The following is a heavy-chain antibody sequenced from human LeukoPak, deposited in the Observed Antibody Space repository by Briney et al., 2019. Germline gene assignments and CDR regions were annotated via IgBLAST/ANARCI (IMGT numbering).Heavy chain of an antibody. CDR2: ISGTGGTT. CDR3: ARSLDVEGTHTWYFGRFDH. D-gene: IGHD6-13*01. CDR1: GFTFGNYA. Sequence: GMSLRLSCAASGFTFGNYAMSWVRQAPGKGLEWVSAISGTGGTTYYLDSVKGRFTISRDRSTNTLYLQMDSLGAEDTALYYCARSLDVEGTHTWYFGRFDHWGQGTLVTVSS. J-gene: IGHJ4*02. V-gene: IGHV3-23*01.